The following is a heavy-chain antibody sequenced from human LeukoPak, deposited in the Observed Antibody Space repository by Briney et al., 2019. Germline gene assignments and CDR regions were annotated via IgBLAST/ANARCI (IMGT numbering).Heavy chain of an antibody. CDR1: GYTFTGYY. CDR2: ISTDNGNT. D-gene: IGHD6-19*01. J-gene: IGHJ4*02. Sequence: ASVKVSCKASGYTFTGYYMHWVRQAPGQGLEWMGWISTDNGNTNYAQKLQDRVTMTTDTSTNTAYMELRSLRSDDTAVYYCATDPRSPRGCPGNYWGQGTLVTVSS. CDR3: ATDPRSPRGCPGNY. V-gene: IGHV1-18*04.